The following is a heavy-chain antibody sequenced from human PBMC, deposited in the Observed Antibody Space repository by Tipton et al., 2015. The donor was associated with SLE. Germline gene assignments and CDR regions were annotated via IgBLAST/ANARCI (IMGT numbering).Heavy chain of an antibody. CDR2: INHSGST. CDR3: ARVRPPLSIFGVVKGTDYYYMDV. V-gene: IGHV4-34*01. Sequence: LRLSCAVYGRSFSGYYWSWIRQPPGKGLEWIGEINHSGSTNYNPSLKSRVTKSVDTSKNQFSLKLSSVTAADTAVYYCARVRPPLSIFGVVKGTDYYYMDVWGKGTTVTVPS. CDR1: GRSFSGYY. D-gene: IGHD3-3*01. J-gene: IGHJ6*03.